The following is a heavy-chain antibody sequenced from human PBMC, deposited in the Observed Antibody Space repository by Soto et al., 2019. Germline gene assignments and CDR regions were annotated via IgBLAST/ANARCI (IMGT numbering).Heavy chain of an antibody. V-gene: IGHV1-18*01. CDR1: GYTFTSYG. D-gene: IGHD6-13*01. CDR2: ISAYNGNT. J-gene: IGHJ3*02. CDR3: AIPGIAAAGALGDAFDI. Sequence: GASVKVSCKASGYTFTSYGISWVRQAPGQGLEWMGWISAYNGNTNYAQKLQGRVTMTTDTSTSTAYMELRSLRSDDTAVYYCAIPGIAAAGALGDAFDIWGQGTMVTVSS.